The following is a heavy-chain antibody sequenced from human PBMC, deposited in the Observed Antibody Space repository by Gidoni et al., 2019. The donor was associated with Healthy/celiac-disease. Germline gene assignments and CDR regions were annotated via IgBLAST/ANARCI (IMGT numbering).Heavy chain of an antibody. CDR2: ISSSSSYI. D-gene: IGHD6-19*01. Sequence: EVQLVESGGGLVKPGGSLRLSCAASGFTFSSYSMNWVRQAPGKGLEWVSSISSSSSYIYYADSVKGRFTISRDNAKNSLYLQMNSLRAEDTAVYYCARGLAVAGTGGDYWGQGTLVTVSS. CDR3: ARGLAVAGTGGDY. CDR1: GFTFSSYS. J-gene: IGHJ4*02. V-gene: IGHV3-21*01.